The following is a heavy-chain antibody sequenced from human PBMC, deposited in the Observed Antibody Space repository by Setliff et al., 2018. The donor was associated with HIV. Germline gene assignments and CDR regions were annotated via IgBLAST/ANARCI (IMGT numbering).Heavy chain of an antibody. J-gene: IGHJ2*01. D-gene: IGHD1-26*01. CDR2: LYHTGSN. CDR1: GITFSSHA. Sequence: NPSETLSLTCTVSGITFSSHAMSWIRQPPGKGLEWLGSLYHTGSNNYNPSLKSRITVSVDRSKNQFSLKLTSVTAADTALYYCARVPPCSGSNFSWYFDLWGRGTLVTVSS. V-gene: IGHV4-59*11. CDR3: ARVPPCSGSNFSWYFDL.